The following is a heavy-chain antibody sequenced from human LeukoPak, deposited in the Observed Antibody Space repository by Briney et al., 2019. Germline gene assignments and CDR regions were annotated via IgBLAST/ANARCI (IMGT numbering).Heavy chain of an antibody. CDR2: ISWNSDTI. D-gene: IGHD3-22*01. J-gene: IGHJ3*02. Sequence: GGSLRLSCAASGFTFDDFAMHWVRQAPGKGLEWVSHISWNSDTITYADSVKGRFTISRDNAKNSLHLQISSLRAEDTAFYYCAKDTHSAGYGAFEIWGQGTVVTVSS. V-gene: IGHV3-9*01. CDR1: GFTFDDFA. CDR3: AKDTHSAGYGAFEI.